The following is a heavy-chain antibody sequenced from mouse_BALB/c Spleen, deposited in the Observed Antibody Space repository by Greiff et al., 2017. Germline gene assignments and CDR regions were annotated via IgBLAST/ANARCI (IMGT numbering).Heavy chain of an antibody. CDR1: GFTLNDPY. V-gene: IGHV14-3*02. Sequence: EVPLQQSGAELVKPGASVKLSCTASGFTLNDPYMHWVKPRPEQGLEWIGRIDPANGNTKYDPKFQGKATITADTSSNTAYLQLSSLTSEDTAVYYCARERGYGSSFDYWGQGTTLTVSA. CDR2: IDPANGNT. J-gene: IGHJ2*01. D-gene: IGHD1-1*01. CDR3: ARERGYGSSFDY.